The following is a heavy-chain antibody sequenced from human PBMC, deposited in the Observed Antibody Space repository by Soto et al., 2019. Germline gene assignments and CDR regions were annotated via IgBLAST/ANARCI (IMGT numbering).Heavy chain of an antibody. CDR3: FFEGRDRVATNV. CDR2: ISGSGGST. D-gene: IGHD5-12*01. Sequence: KALEWVSAISGSGGSTYYADSVKGRFTISRDNSKKTLYLQMNSLRAEDTAVYYFFFEGRDRVATNV. J-gene: IGHJ3*01. V-gene: IGHV3-23*01.